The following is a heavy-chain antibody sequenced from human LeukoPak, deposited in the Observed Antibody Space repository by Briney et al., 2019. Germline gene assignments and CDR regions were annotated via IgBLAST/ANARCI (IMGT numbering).Heavy chain of an antibody. CDR3: AREVAEAFDY. CDR1: GFTFSTYS. CDR2: LGGSSSSI. D-gene: IGHD6-19*01. V-gene: IGHV3-21*01. Sequence: PGGPLRLSCAASGFTFSTYSMNWVRQAPGKGLEWVSSLGGSSSSIYYADSVKGRSTISRDNAKNSLYLQMNSLRAEDTAVYCCAREVAEAFDYWGQGTLVTVSS. J-gene: IGHJ4*02.